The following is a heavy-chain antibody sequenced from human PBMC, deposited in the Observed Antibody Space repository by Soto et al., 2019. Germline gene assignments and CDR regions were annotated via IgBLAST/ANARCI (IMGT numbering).Heavy chain of an antibody. D-gene: IGHD1-7*01. CDR2: IYYSGST. J-gene: IGHJ4*02. Sequence: AETLSLTCTVSGGSISSYYWSWIRQPPGKGLEWIGYIYYSGSTNYNPSLKSRVTISLDKSENQFSLKVTSLTAADTAVYYCASRDPGTSVDYWGQGTLVTVSS. V-gene: IGHV4-59*08. CDR3: ASRDPGTSVDY. CDR1: GGSISSYY.